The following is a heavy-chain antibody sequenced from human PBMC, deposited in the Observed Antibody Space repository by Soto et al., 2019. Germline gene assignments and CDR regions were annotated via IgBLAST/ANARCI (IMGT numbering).Heavy chain of an antibody. CDR2: IDPSDSHT. CDR3: ARRVELSGYYGMDV. Sequence: GESLNISCKGSGYSFAGYWITWVRQKPVKGLEWMGRIDPSDSHTYYSPSFRGHVTISVTRSITTVFLHWSSLRASDTAMYYCARRVELSGYYGMDVWGQGTTVTVSS. V-gene: IGHV5-10-1*01. CDR1: GYSFAGYW. D-gene: IGHD1-7*01. J-gene: IGHJ6*02.